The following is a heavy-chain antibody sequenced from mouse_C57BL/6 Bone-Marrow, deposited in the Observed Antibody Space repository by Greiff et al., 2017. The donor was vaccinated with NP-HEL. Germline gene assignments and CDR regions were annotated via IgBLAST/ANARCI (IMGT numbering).Heavy chain of an antibody. CDR3: ARRGGYDQDYFDY. V-gene: IGHV5-15*04. D-gene: IGHD2-2*01. CDR1: GFTFSDYG. Sequence: DVMLVESGGGLVQPGGSLKLSCAASGFTFSDYGMAWVRQAPRKGPEWVAFISNLAYSIYYADTVTGRFTISRENAKNTLYLEMSSLRSEDTAMYYCARRGGYDQDYFDYWGQGTTLTVSS. CDR2: ISNLAYSI. J-gene: IGHJ2*01.